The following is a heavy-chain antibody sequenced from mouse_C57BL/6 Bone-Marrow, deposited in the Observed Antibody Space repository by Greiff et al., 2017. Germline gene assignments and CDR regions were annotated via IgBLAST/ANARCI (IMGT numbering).Heavy chain of an antibody. Sequence: EVQRVESGGGLVKPGGSLKLSCAASGFTFRSYAMSWVRQTPEKRLEWVATISEGGSYNYYPDNVKGRFTISRDNAKNNQYLQMSHLKSEYTAMYYCARGSLARRYFDYWGQGTILTVSS. CDR3: ARGSLARRYFDY. J-gene: IGHJ2*01. D-gene: IGHD3-3*01. CDR1: GFTFRSYA. CDR2: ISEGGSYN. V-gene: IGHV5-4*01.